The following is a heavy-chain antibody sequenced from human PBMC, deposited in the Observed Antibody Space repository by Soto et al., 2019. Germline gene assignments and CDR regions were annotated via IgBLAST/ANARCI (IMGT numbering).Heavy chain of an antibody. CDR3: TRGDRGTFDL. D-gene: IGHD1-26*01. CDR2: IHSDGSST. V-gene: IGHV3-74*01. Sequence: EVQLVESGGGLVRPGGSLRLSCAASGFTFSYYWMHWVRQAPGKGLVWVSRIHSDGSSTTYADFVKGRFIISRDNARKTLDLQMNSVAAGDTAVYYFTRGDRGTFDLWGLGTVVTVSS. J-gene: IGHJ3*01. CDR1: GFTFSYYW.